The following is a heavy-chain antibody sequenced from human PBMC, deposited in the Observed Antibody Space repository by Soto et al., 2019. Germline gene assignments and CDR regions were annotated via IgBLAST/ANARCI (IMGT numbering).Heavy chain of an antibody. CDR2: ISWDSGSI. J-gene: IGHJ4*02. CDR3: AKEVYGYCSSTSCYEGFDY. CDR1: GFTFDDYA. D-gene: IGHD2-2*01. V-gene: IGHV3-9*01. Sequence: EVQLVESGGGLVQPGRSLRLSCAASGFTFDDYAMHWVRQAPGKGLEWVSGISWDSGSIGYADSVKGRFTISRDNAKNSLYLQMNSLRAEDTALYYCAKEVYGYCSSTSCYEGFDYWGQGTLVTVSS.